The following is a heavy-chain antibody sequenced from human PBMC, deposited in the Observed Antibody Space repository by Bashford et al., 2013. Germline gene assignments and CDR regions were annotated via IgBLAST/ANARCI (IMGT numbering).Heavy chain of an antibody. Sequence: VRQAPGKGLEWVSALSGSGSSTNYADSVKGRFTISRDNSKNTVYLQMNSLRVEDTAIYYCAKSTRFIQYYFDYWGQGTLVTVSS. D-gene: IGHD2-2*01. J-gene: IGHJ4*02. V-gene: IGHV3-23*01. CDR2: LSGSGSST. CDR3: AKSTRFIQYYFDY.